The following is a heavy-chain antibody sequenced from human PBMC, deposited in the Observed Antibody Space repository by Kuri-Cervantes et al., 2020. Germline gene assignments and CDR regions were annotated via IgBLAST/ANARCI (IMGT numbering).Heavy chain of an antibody. V-gene: IGHV3-21*01. D-gene: IGHD3-3*01. CDR1: GFTFSSYS. CDR2: ISSSSSYI. CDR3: ARDRTNDYDFWSGYRGGAFDI. Sequence: GESLKISCAASGFTFSSYSMNWVRQAPGKGLEWVSSISSSSSYIYYADSVKGRFTISRDNAKNSLYLQMNSLRAEDTAVYYCARDRTNDYDFWSGYRGGAFDIWGQGTMVTVSS. J-gene: IGHJ3*02.